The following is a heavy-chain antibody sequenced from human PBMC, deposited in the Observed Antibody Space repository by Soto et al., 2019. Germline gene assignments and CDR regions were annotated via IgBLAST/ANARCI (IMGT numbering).Heavy chain of an antibody. CDR3: TRAQYSGYAHYYFDY. V-gene: IGHV3-49*03. D-gene: IGHD5-12*01. Sequence: GGSLRLSCTASGFTFGDYAMSWFRQAPGKGLEWVGFIRSKAYGGTTEYAASVKGRFTISRDDSKSIAYLQMNSLKTEDTAVYYCTRAQYSGYAHYYFDYWGQGTLVTVSS. CDR1: GFTFGDYA. J-gene: IGHJ4*02. CDR2: IRSKAYGGTT.